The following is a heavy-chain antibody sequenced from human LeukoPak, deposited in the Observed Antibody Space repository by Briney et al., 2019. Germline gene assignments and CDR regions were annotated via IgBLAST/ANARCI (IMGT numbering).Heavy chain of an antibody. Sequence: ASVKVSCKASGYTFTSYYMHWVRQAPGQGLEWMGIINPSGGSTSYAQKFQGRVTITADKSSSTAYMELSSLRSEDTAVYYCARDPRPQLWGTYQSSWFDPWGQGTLVTVSS. D-gene: IGHD3-16*02. CDR1: GYTFTSYY. J-gene: IGHJ5*02. CDR2: INPSGGST. CDR3: ARDPRPQLWGTYQSSWFDP. V-gene: IGHV1-46*01.